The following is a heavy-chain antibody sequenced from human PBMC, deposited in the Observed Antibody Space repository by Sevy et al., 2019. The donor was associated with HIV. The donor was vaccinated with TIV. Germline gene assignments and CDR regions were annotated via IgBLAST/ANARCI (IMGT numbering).Heavy chain of an antibody. Sequence: GGSLRLSCGVSGFTFRSYAMSWVRQTPGKGLEWVSGISGNGADTYYAHTVKGRFTISRDISKNTVHLNMNGLRADDTAVYFCSRDATAVVTQKHDYWGQGTLVTVSS. J-gene: IGHJ4*02. D-gene: IGHD2-21*02. CDR1: GFTFRSYA. CDR3: SRDATAVVTQKHDY. V-gene: IGHV3-23*01. CDR2: ISGNGADT.